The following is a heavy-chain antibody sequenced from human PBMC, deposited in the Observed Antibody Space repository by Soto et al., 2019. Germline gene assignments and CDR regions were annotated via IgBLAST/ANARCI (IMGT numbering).Heavy chain of an antibody. CDR3: ARVGYCSGGSCHNEFDY. V-gene: IGHV4-59*01. Sequence: QPPGKGLEWIGYIYYSGSTNYNPSLKSRVTISVDTSKNQFSLKLSSVTAADAAVYYCARVGYCSGGSCHNEFDYWGQGTLVNVSS. D-gene: IGHD2-15*01. J-gene: IGHJ4*02. CDR2: IYYSGST.